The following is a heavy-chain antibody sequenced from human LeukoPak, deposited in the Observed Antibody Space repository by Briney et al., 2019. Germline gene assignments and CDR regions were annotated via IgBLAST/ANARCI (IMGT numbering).Heavy chain of an antibody. D-gene: IGHD2-2*01. V-gene: IGHV1-46*01. CDR1: GYTFTSYY. CDR2: IDPSGGST. CDR3: ARDGSFLKSIVVVASNWFDP. Sequence: ASVKVSCTASGYTFTSYYMHWVRQAPGQGLEWMGIIDPSGGSTTYAQKFQGRVTMTRDMSTSTVYMELSSLRSEDTAVYYCARDGSFLKSIVVVASNWFDPWGQGTLVTVSS. J-gene: IGHJ5*02.